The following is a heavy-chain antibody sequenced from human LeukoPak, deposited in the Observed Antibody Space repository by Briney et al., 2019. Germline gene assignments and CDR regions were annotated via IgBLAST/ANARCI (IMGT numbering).Heavy chain of an antibody. V-gene: IGHV3-21*01. Sequence: GGSLRLSCAASGFTFSSYSMNWVRQAPGKGLEWVSSITSSGAYIFYADSVRGRFTISRDNAKDSLYLQMNSLGPEDMAVYYCARDPYSGNYGNYYYYYMDVWGKGTTVTISS. D-gene: IGHD1-26*01. J-gene: IGHJ6*03. CDR1: GFTFSSYS. CDR3: ARDPYSGNYGNYYYYYMDV. CDR2: ITSSGAYI.